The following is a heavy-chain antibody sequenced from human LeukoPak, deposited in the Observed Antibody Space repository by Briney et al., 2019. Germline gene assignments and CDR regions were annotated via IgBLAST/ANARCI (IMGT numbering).Heavy chain of an antibody. CDR3: ARGSYDSSGYYAFDI. Sequence: ASVKVSCKASGYTFTSYYIHWVRQAPGQGLEWMGGIIPIFGTANYAQKFQGRVTITADESTSTAYMELSSLRSEDTAVYYCARGSYDSSGYYAFDIWGQGTMVTVSS. CDR2: IIPIFGTA. CDR1: GYTFTSYY. D-gene: IGHD3-22*01. V-gene: IGHV1-69*13. J-gene: IGHJ3*02.